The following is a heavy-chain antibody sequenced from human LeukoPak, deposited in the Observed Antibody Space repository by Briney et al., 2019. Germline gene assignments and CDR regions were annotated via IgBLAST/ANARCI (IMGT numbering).Heavy chain of an antibody. V-gene: IGHV4-38-2*01. J-gene: IGHJ4*02. CDR2: IYHSGKT. CDR3: ARLWDNWNSDY. Sequence: SETLSLTCAVSGFSISTGYYWGWIRQPPGKGLEWIGNIYHSGKTYYNPSLKSRVTISVDTSKNQFSLKLNSVTAEDTALYYCARLWDNWNSDYWGQGTLVTVSS. CDR1: GFSISTGYY. D-gene: IGHD1-1*01.